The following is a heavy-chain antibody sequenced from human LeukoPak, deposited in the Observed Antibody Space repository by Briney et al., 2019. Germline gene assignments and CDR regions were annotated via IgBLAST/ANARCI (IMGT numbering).Heavy chain of an antibody. Sequence: GGSLRLSCAASGFTFSSYSMNWARQAPGKGLEWVSSISSSSSYIYYADSVKGRFTISRDNAKNSLYLQMNSLRAEDTAVYYCAREISSTSPRGDYWGQGTLVTVSS. J-gene: IGHJ4*02. CDR3: AREISSTSPRGDY. D-gene: IGHD2-2*01. CDR1: GFTFSSYS. V-gene: IGHV3-21*01. CDR2: ISSSSSYI.